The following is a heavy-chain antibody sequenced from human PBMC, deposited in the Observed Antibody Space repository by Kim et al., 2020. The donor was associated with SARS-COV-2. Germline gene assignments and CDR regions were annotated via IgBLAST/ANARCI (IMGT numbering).Heavy chain of an antibody. D-gene: IGHD2-2*02. CDR2: INAGNGNT. J-gene: IGHJ6*02. CDR3: AGPQGYCSSTSCYTTLGSRKNYYYYGMDV. Sequence: ASVKVSCKASGYTFTSYAMHWVRQAPGQRLEWMGWINAGNGNTKYSQKFQGRVTITRDTSASTAYMELSSLRSEDTAVYYCAGPQGYCSSTSCYTTLGSRKNYYYYGMDVWGQGTTVTVSS. V-gene: IGHV1-3*01. CDR1: GYTFTSYA.